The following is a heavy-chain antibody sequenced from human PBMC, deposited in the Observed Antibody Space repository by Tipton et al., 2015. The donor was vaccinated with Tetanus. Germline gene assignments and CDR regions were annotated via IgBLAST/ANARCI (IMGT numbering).Heavy chain of an antibody. CDR1: GGSIRGGTFY. D-gene: IGHD3-3*01. CDR2: IYESGDT. J-gene: IGHJ4*02. CDR3: ARHQSGYFTPFDY. Sequence: TLSLTCTVSGGSIRGGTFYWGWIRQPPGKGLEWIGSIYESGDTYYNPSLKSRVTISVDTSKNQFSLNLNSMAAADTGVYYCARHQSGYFTPFDYWGQGNLVPVSS. V-gene: IGHV4-39*01.